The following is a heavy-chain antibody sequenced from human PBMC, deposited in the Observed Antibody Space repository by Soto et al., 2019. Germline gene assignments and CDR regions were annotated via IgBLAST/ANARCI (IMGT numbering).Heavy chain of an antibody. Sequence: SVKVSCKASGGTFSSYAISWVRQAPGQGLDWMGGIIPIFGTANYAQKFQGRVTITADESTSTAYMELSSLRSEDTAVYYCATQANVLLWFGESVDYGMDVWGQGTTVTVSS. CDR3: ATQANVLLWFGESVDYGMDV. J-gene: IGHJ6*02. CDR1: GGTFSSYA. CDR2: IIPIFGTA. D-gene: IGHD3-10*01. V-gene: IGHV1-69*13.